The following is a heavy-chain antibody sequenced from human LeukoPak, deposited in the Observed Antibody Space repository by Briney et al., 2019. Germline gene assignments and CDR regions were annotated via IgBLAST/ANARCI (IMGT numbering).Heavy chain of an antibody. D-gene: IGHD3-10*01. CDR3: ARESYRITMVRGVIGY. J-gene: IGHJ4*02. CDR1: GYTFTGYY. Sequence: ASVNASRKASGYTFTGYYMHWMRQAPGQGLELKGWINPNSGGTNYAQKFQGRVTMTRDTSISTAYMELSRLRSDDTAVYYCARESYRITMVRGVIGYWGQGTLVTVSS. CDR2: INPNSGGT. V-gene: IGHV1-2*02.